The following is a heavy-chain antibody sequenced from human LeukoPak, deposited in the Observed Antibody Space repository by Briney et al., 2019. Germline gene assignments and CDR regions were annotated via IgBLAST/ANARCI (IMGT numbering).Heavy chain of an antibody. CDR3: ARDGGTRITMIVVVINDAYFDY. Sequence: GASVKVSCKASGYTFTNYYIHWVRQAPGQGLEWMGIISPSVGITGYAQKLQGRVTMTTDTSTSTAYMELRSLRSDDTAVYYCARDGGTRITMIVVVINDAYFDYWGQGTLVTVSS. CDR2: ISPSVGIT. D-gene: IGHD3-22*01. CDR1: GYTFTNYY. V-gene: IGHV1-46*01. J-gene: IGHJ4*02.